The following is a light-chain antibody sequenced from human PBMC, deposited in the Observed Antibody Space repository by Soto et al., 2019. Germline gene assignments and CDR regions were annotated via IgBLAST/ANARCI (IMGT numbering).Light chain of an antibody. CDR1: QSISSW. Sequence: DIQMTQSPSTLSASVGDRVTITCRASQSISSWLAWYQQKPGKAPKLLIYKASSLESGVPSRFSGSGSGTEFTLTISSLQPEDVATYYCQNYNSAPPAGTFGGGTKVEIK. J-gene: IGKJ4*01. CDR2: KAS. V-gene: IGKV1-5*03. CDR3: QNYNSAPPAGT.